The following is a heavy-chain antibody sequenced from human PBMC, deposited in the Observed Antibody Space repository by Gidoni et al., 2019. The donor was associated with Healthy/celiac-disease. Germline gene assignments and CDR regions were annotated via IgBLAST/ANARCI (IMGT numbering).Heavy chain of an antibody. CDR1: GGSIRSGSYY. J-gene: IGHJ3*02. CDR2: RYTSGST. CDR3: ARMATIGVPDAFDI. Sequence: VQLQESGPGLVKPSQTLSLTCTVPGGSIRSGSYYWSWIRQPAGQGLEWIGRRYTSGSTHYNPSLKSRVTISVDTSKNQFSLKLSSVTAADTAVYYCARMATIGVPDAFDIWGQGTMVTVSS. D-gene: IGHD5-12*01. V-gene: IGHV4-61*02.